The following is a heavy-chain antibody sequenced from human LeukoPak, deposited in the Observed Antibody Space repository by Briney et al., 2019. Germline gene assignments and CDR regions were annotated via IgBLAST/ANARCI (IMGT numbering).Heavy chain of an antibody. J-gene: IGHJ4*02. CDR3: ARGRPYGSGSYTEYYFDY. CDR1: GYTFTNYY. D-gene: IGHD3-10*01. V-gene: IGHV1-46*01. CDR2: INPTGGST. Sequence: GASVKVSCKASGYTFTNYYMHWVRQAPGQGLEWMGIINPTGGSTSYAQKFQGRVTMTRDTSTSTVYMELSSLRSEDTAVYYCARGRPYGSGSYTEYYFDYWGQGTLVTVSS.